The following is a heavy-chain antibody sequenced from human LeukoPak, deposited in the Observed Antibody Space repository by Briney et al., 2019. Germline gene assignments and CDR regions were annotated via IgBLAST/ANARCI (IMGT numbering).Heavy chain of an antibody. CDR2: IYYSGST. J-gene: IGHJ3*02. CDR1: GGSISSYY. Sequence: PSETLSLTCTVSGGSISSYYWSWIRQPPGKGLEWIGYIYYSGSTNYNPSLKSRVTMSVDTSKNQFSLKLSSVTAADTAVYYCARDSTHSSSSGDAFDIWGQGTMVTVSS. CDR3: ARDSTHSSSSGDAFDI. D-gene: IGHD6-6*01. V-gene: IGHV4-59*12.